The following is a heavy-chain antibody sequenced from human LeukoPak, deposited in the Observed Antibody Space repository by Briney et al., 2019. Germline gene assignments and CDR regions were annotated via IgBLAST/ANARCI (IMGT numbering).Heavy chain of an antibody. J-gene: IGHJ4*02. CDR1: GFTFSDHY. Sequence: GGSLRLSCAASGFTFSDHYMDWVRQAPGKGLEWVGRTRNKANSYTTEYAASVEGRFTISRDDSKNSLYLQMNSLKTEDTAVYYCARYGPSNYGYYFDYWGQGTLVTVSS. CDR2: TRNKANSYTT. V-gene: IGHV3-72*01. D-gene: IGHD4-11*01. CDR3: ARYGPSNYGYYFDY.